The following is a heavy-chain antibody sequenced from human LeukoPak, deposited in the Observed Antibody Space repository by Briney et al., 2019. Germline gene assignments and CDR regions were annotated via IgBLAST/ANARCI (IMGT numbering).Heavy chain of an antibody. CDR2: ISSSSSTI. CDR3: ASEMATIE. CDR1: GFSFTSYS. J-gene: IGHJ4*02. D-gene: IGHD5-24*01. Sequence: GGSLRLSCAVSGFSFTSYSMNWVRQAPGKGLEWVSYISSSSSTIYYADSVKGRFTISRDNAKNSLYLQMNSLRAEDTAVYYCASEMATIEWGQGTLVTVSS. V-gene: IGHV3-48*04.